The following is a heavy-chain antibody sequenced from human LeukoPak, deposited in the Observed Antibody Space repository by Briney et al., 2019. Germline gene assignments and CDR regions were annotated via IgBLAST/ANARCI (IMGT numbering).Heavy chain of an antibody. D-gene: IGHD6-19*01. CDR2: INPSGGSA. CDR1: GYTFTSYY. CDR3: ARGKQWLARDYYMDV. Sequence: ASVKVSCKASGYTFTSYYMHWVRQAPGQGLEWMGIINPSGGSASYAQKFQGRVTMTRDTSTSTVYMELSSLRSEDTAVYYCARGKQWLARDYYMDVWGKGTTVTVSS. J-gene: IGHJ6*03. V-gene: IGHV1-46*01.